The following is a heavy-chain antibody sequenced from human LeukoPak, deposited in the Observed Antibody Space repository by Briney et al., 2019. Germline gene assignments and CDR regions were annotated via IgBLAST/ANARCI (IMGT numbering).Heavy chain of an antibody. CDR3: TRVTLRGSKYNWFDP. Sequence: ASVKDSCTSSGGTFNTHIFNWVRQAPGQGLEWMGRITPIIGTTKYAQRFQGRVTITADTSTSTAYLELRGLTYDDSAVYYCTRVTLRGSKYNWFDPWGQGTHVSVSS. CDR1: GGTFNTHI. J-gene: IGHJ5*02. CDR2: ITPIIGTT. D-gene: IGHD1-26*01. V-gene: IGHV1-69*08.